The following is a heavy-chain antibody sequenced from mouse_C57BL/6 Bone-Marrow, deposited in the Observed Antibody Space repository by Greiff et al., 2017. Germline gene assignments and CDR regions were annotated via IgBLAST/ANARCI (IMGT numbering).Heavy chain of an antibody. CDR2: ISTGGSCT. CDR3: ARPRDY. CDR1: GFTFSSYG. J-gene: IGHJ4*01. V-gene: IGHV5-6*01. Sequence: EVKLMESGGDLVKPGGSLKLSCAASGFTFSSYGMSWVRQTPDKRLEWVATISTGGSCTYYPDSVKGRFTISRDNAKNTLYLQMSSLKSEDTAVYYCARPRDYWGQGTTVTVSS.